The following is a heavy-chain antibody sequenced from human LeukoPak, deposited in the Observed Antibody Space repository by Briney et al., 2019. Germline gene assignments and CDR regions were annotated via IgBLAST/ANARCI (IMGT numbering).Heavy chain of an antibody. J-gene: IGHJ4*02. D-gene: IGHD6-6*01. CDR3: AHSHSSSFDY. Sequence: SGPTLVTPTQTLTLTCTFSGFSLTTSGVGVGWIRQPPGEALEWLALIYSNDDRRYSPSLKSRLTIAKDTSRNQVVPTMTSMDPVETATYYCAHSHSSSFDYWGQGTLVTVSS. CDR2: IYSNDDR. CDR1: GFSLTTSGVG. V-gene: IGHV2-5*01.